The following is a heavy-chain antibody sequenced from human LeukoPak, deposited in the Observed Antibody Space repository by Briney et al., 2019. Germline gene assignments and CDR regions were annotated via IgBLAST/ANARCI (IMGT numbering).Heavy chain of an antibody. D-gene: IGHD4-23*01. CDR1: GGTFSSYA. Sequence: SVKVSCKASGGTFSSYAISWVRQAPGQGLEWMGRIIPILGIANYAQKFQGRVTITADKSTSTAYMELSSLRSEDTAVYYCAKTTGNGHWLIEYWGQGTLVTVSS. CDR2: IIPILGIA. J-gene: IGHJ4*02. CDR3: AKTTGNGHWLIEY. V-gene: IGHV1-69*04.